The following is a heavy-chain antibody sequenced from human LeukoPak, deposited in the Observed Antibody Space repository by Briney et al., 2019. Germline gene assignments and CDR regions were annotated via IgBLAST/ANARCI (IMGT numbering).Heavy chain of an antibody. CDR2: ISAGGGVT. CDR1: GFTFSNYA. V-gene: IGHV3-23*01. J-gene: IGHJ4*02. Sequence: GGSLRLSCAVSGFTFSNYAMVWVRQAPGKGLDWVSSISAGGGVTSNADSVKGRFTISRDNSKNTLYLQMNSLRAEDTAMYYCVREDTPATANYWGQGTLVTISS. D-gene: IGHD2-21*02. CDR3: VREDTPATANY.